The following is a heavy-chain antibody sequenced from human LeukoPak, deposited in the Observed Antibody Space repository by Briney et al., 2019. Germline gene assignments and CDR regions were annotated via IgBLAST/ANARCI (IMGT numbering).Heavy chain of an antibody. Sequence: QPGGSLTLSCAASGFTFNNYGVQWVRQAPGKGLEWVAFIRYAGSHKYYADSVKGRFTISRDNAKNSLYLQMNSLRAEDTAVYYCARVMTYDSKAGAFDIWGQGTMVTVSS. CDR3: ARVMTYDSKAGAFDI. CDR1: GFTFNNYG. D-gene: IGHD3-3*01. CDR2: IRYAGSHK. V-gene: IGHV3-30*02. J-gene: IGHJ3*02.